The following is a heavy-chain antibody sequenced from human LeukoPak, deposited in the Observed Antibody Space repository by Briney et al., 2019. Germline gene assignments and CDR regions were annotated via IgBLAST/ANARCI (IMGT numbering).Heavy chain of an antibody. CDR3: GRGRAY. J-gene: IGHJ4*02. V-gene: IGHV3-48*02. CDR1: GFTFCSYS. CDR2: ISSDSTTI. Sequence: GGSLRLSCSASGFTFCSYSMSWVRQAPGKGLEWVSYISSDSTTIYYADSVKGRFTISRDNAKNSLYLQMNSLRDEDTAVYYCGRGRAYWGQGTLVSVSS.